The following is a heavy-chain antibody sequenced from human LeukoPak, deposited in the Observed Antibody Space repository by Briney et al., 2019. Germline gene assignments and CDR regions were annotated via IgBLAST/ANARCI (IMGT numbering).Heavy chain of an antibody. CDR3: TMEKSPFFRGYSGYDQDY. CDR1: GFTFSNAW. CDR2: IKSKTDGGTT. Sequence: GGSLRLSCAASGFTFSNAWMSWVRQAPGKGLEWVGRIKSKTDGGTTDYAAPVKGRFTISRDDSKNTLYLQMNSLKTEDTAVYYCTMEKSPFFRGYSGYDQDYWGQGTLVTVSS. V-gene: IGHV3-15*01. J-gene: IGHJ4*02. D-gene: IGHD5-12*01.